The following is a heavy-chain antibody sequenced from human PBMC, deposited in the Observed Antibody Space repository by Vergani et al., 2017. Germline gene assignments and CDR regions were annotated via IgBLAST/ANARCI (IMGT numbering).Heavy chain of an antibody. D-gene: IGHD3-10*01. CDR2: IVVGSGNT. J-gene: IGHJ3*02. CDR1: GFTFTSSA. V-gene: IGHV1-58*02. Sequence: QMQLVQSGPEVKKPGTSVKVSCKASGFTFTSSAMQWVRQARGQRLEWIGWIVVGSGNTNYAQKFQERVTITRDMSTSTAYMELSSLRSEDTAVYYCAAGWITMVRGVHAFDIWGQGTMVTVSS. CDR3: AAGWITMVRGVHAFDI.